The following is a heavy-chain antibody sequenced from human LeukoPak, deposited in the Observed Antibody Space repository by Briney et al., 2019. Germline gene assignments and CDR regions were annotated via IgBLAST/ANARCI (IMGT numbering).Heavy chain of an antibody. V-gene: IGHV5-51*01. CDR3: AILGRYDSSGYYPDY. Sequence: KSGESQKISCKGSGYSFTSYWIGWVRQMPGKGLEWMGIIYPGDSDTRYSPSFQGQVTISADKSISTAYLQWSSLKASDTAMYYCAILGRYDSSGYYPDYWGQGTLVTVSS. CDR1: GYSFTSYW. CDR2: IYPGDSDT. D-gene: IGHD3-22*01. J-gene: IGHJ4*02.